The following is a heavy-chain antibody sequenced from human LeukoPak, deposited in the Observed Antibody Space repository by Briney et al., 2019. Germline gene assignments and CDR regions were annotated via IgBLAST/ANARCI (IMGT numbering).Heavy chain of an antibody. V-gene: IGHV4-30-4*08. Sequence: SETLSLTCTVSGGSISSGDYYWSWIRQPPGKGLEWIGYIYYSGSTYYNPSLKSRVTISVDTSKNQFSLKLSSVTAADTAVYYCARERLNQLLYFDAFDIWGQGTMVTVSS. J-gene: IGHJ3*02. CDR2: IYYSGST. CDR1: GGSISSGDYY. D-gene: IGHD2-2*02. CDR3: ARERLNQLLYFDAFDI.